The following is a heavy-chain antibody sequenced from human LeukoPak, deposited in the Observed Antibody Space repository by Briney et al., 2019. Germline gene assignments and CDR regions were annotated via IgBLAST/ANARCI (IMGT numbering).Heavy chain of an antibody. CDR3: ARGKQWLLDY. V-gene: IGHV3-48*03. J-gene: IGHJ4*02. CDR1: GFTFSSYE. CDR2: ISSSGSNI. D-gene: IGHD6-19*01. Sequence: QPGGAIRLSCAASGFTFSSYEMNWLRQAPGKGLEWVSYISSSGSNIYYVDSVKGRFTISRDNAKNSLYLQMNSLRAEDTAVYYCARGKQWLLDYWGQGTLVTVSS.